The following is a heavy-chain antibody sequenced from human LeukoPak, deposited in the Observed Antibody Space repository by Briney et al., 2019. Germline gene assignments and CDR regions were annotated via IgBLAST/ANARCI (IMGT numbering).Heavy chain of an antibody. CDR3: ARSYSSGFLDY. J-gene: IGHJ4*02. CDR2: IYYSGNT. D-gene: IGHD6-19*01. Sequence: SETLSLTCTVSGGSITSSDHYWGWIRQPPGEGLEWIGSIYYSGNTYHNPSLKSRVTMSVDTSKNQFSLKLNSVTATDTAMYYCARSYSSGFLDYWGQGTLVTVSS. CDR1: GGSITSSDHY. V-gene: IGHV4-39*01.